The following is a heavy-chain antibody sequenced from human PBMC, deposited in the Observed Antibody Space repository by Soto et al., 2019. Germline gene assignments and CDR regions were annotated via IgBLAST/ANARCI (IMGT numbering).Heavy chain of an antibody. Sequence: SETLSLTCTVSGGSITSSYWSWIRRPPGKGLEWIAYIYDTGISGYTPSTSYNPSLKSRVTMSVDTSKSQFSLKLTSVTAADTAVYYCARGEDAFFYHGLDVWGQGITVTVSS. CDR1: GGSITSSY. CDR2: IYDTGISGYTPST. V-gene: IGHV4-59*01. J-gene: IGHJ6*02. CDR3: ARGEDAFFYHGLDV.